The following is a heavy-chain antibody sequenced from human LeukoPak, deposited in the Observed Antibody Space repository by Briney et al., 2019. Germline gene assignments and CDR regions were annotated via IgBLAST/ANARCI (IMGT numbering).Heavy chain of an antibody. CDR2: IRYDGSNK. CDR1: GFTFSSYG. J-gene: IGHJ4*02. V-gene: IGHV3-30*02. CDR3: ARVRGQQLGIIDY. D-gene: IGHD6-13*01. Sequence: PGGSLRLSCAASGFTFSSYGMHWVRQAPGKGLEWVAFIRYDGSNKYYADSVKGRFTISRDNSKNTLYLQMNSLRAEDTAVYYCARVRGQQLGIIDYWGQGSLVTVSS.